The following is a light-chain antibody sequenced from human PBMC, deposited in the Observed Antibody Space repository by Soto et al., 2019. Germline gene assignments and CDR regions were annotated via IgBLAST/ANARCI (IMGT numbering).Light chain of an antibody. Sequence: EIVMTQSPATLSVSPGERATLSCRASQSVSSNLAWYQQKPGQAPRLLIYGASTRATGIPARFSGSGSGTDFTLTISSLQSEDFALYYCQQYNNWPRTLGQGTKVEIK. CDR2: GAS. V-gene: IGKV3-15*01. J-gene: IGKJ1*01. CDR3: QQYNNWPRT. CDR1: QSVSSN.